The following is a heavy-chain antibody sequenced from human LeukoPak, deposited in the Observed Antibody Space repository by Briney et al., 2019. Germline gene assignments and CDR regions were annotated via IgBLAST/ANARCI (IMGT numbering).Heavy chain of an antibody. CDR2: ISSSGSTI. V-gene: IGHV3-11*04. J-gene: IGHJ6*03. CDR1: GFTFSDYY. D-gene: IGHD3-9*01. Sequence: GGSLRLSCAASGFTFSDYYMSWIRQAPGKGLEWVSYISSSGSTIYYADSVKGRFTISRDNAKNSLYLQMNSLRAEDTAVYYCASSAEDYDILTGFNYYYMDVWGKGTTVTVSS. CDR3: ASSAEDYDILTGFNYYYMDV.